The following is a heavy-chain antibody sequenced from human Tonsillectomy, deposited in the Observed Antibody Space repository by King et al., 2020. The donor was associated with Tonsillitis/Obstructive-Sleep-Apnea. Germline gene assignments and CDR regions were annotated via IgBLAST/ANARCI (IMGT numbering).Heavy chain of an antibody. CDR3: ARRIQYDILTGYYLDYFDY. CDR2: IYYSGST. V-gene: IGHV4-59*08. J-gene: IGHJ4*02. Sequence: VQLQESGPGLVKPSETLSLTCTVSGGSISSYYWSWIRQPPGKGLEWIGYIYYSGSTNYNPSLKSRVTISVDTSKNQFSLKLSSVTAADTAVYYCARRIQYDILTGYYLDYFDYWGQGTLVTVSS. D-gene: IGHD3-9*01. CDR1: GGSISSYY.